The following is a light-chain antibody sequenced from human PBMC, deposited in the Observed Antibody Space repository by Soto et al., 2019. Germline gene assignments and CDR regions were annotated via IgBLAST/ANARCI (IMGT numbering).Light chain of an antibody. J-gene: IGLJ1*01. V-gene: IGLV2-8*01. CDR3: QSYDSGLSAFYV. CDR2: EVN. Sequence: QSVLTQPPSASGSPGQSVAISCTGTSSDVGGYNYVSWYQQHPGKAPKLMIYEVNKRPSGVPDRFSGSKFGNTASLTVSGLQAEDEADYYCQSYDSGLSAFYVFGTGTKVTVL. CDR1: SSDVGGYNY.